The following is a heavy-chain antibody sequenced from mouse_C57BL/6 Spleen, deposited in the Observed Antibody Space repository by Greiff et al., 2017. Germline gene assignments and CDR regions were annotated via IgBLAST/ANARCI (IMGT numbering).Heavy chain of an antibody. CDR3: ASYGSSYWYFVV. V-gene: IGHV1-7*01. CDR1: GYTFTSYW. J-gene: IGHJ1*03. CDR2: INPSSGET. Sequence: QVHVKQSGAELAKPGASVKLSCKASGYTFTSYWMHWVKQRPGQGLEWIGYINPSSGETKYNQKFKDKATLTADKSSSTAYMQLSSLRYADSAVYYCASYGSSYWYFVVSGTGATVTVSS. D-gene: IGHD1-1*01.